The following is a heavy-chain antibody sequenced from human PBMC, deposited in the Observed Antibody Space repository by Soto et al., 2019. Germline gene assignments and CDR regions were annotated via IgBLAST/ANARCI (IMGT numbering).Heavy chain of an antibody. J-gene: IGHJ5*02. V-gene: IGHV1-2*02. Sequence: ASVKVSCKASGFSFTGYYIHWLRQAPGQGLEWMGWINAHSGGTEYAQKFQGRVTLTRDTSIATAYLTLTSLTSDDTALYYCAKDLTRQLAYWLDQWGQGTRVTVSS. CDR3: AKDLTRQLAYWLDQ. D-gene: IGHD6-6*01. CDR1: GFSFTGYY. CDR2: INAHSGGT.